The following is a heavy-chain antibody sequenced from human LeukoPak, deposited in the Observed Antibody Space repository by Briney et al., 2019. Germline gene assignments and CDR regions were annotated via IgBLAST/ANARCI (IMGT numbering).Heavy chain of an antibody. J-gene: IGHJ4*02. Sequence: GGSLRLSCAASGFTFSSYWIHWVRQAPGRGLVWVSRIYSDATYYADSVKGRFTISRDNAKNTLYLQMNSLRAEDTAVYYCARESYDSSGYYYGGGFDYWGQGTLVTVSS. V-gene: IGHV3-74*01. CDR3: ARESYDSSGYYYGGGFDY. D-gene: IGHD3-22*01. CDR1: GFTFSSYW. CDR2: IYSDAT.